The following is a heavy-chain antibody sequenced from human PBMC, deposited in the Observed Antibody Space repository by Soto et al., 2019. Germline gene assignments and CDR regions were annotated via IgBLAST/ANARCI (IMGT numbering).Heavy chain of an antibody. CDR1: GLTFTSSA. V-gene: IGHV1-58*01. J-gene: IGHJ6*02. Sequence: GASVKVSCKGSGLTFTSSAVQRVRQARGQGVEGIGWIVVGSGNTNYAQKFQERVTITRDMSTSTAYMELSSVRGEDTAVYYCGADPPVGSGYYYGDGMDVWGQGTTVTVSS. CDR3: GADPPVGSGYYYGDGMDV. CDR2: IVVGSGNT. D-gene: IGHD3-22*01.